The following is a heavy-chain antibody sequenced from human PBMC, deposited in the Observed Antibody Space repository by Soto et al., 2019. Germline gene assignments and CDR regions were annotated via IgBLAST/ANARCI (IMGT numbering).Heavy chain of an antibody. Sequence: GGSLRLSCAASGFTFDDYAMHWVRQAPGKGLEWVSGISWNSDSTGYADSVKGRFTISRDNAKSSLYLQMNSLRAEDTALYYCAKDKSYSSSWSRNYYYYMDVWGKGTTVTVSS. D-gene: IGHD6-13*01. V-gene: IGHV3-9*01. CDR2: ISWNSDST. J-gene: IGHJ6*03. CDR3: AKDKSYSSSWSRNYYYYMDV. CDR1: GFTFDDYA.